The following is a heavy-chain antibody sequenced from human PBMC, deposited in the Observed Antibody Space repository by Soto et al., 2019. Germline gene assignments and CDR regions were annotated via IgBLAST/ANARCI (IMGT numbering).Heavy chain of an antibody. Sequence: GGSLRLSCAASGFTFSSYAMHWVRQAPGKGLEWVAVISYDGSNKYYADSVKGRFTISRDNSKNTLYPQMNSLRAEDTAVYYCARDKDYYGSGSYYFDYWGQGTLVTVSS. CDR3: ARDKDYYGSGSYYFDY. V-gene: IGHV3-30*04. CDR1: GFTFSSYA. CDR2: ISYDGSNK. D-gene: IGHD3-10*01. J-gene: IGHJ4*02.